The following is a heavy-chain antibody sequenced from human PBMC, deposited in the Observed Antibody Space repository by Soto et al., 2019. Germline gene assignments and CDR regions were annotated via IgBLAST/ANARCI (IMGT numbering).Heavy chain of an antibody. CDR1: GYSCTAYG. D-gene: IGHD3-3*01. CDR3: ARNAPPTDLRYLEWHNDDYIGMDV. CDR2: ISCYNGNT. V-gene: IGHV1-18*01. J-gene: IGHJ6*02. Sequence: QVQVVQAGDEVKESGAPVTDACKTSGYSCTAYGISWVRQAPGQGLAWMGWISCYNGNTKYSQKVLGRGTMTTDTSPSTAYMVVRSLSSDDSALYLCARNAPPTDLRYLEWHNDDYIGMDVWGQGTTVTVSS.